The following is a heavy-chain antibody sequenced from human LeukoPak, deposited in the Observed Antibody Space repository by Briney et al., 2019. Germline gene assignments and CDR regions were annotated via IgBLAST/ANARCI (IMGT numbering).Heavy chain of an antibody. CDR2: ISSSSSYI. D-gene: IGHD6-19*01. Sequence: PGGSLRLSCAASGFTFSSHSMNWVRQAPGKGLEWVSSISSSSSYIYYADSVKGRFTISRDNAKNSLYLQMNSLRAEDTAVYYCARDQKVIAVAGDFDYWGQGTLVTVSS. CDR3: ARDQKVIAVAGDFDY. CDR1: GFTFSSHS. V-gene: IGHV3-21*01. J-gene: IGHJ4*02.